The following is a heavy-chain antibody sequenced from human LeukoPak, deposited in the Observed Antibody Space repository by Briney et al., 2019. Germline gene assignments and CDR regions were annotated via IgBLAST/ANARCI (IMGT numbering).Heavy chain of an antibody. V-gene: IGHV3-30-3*01. CDR2: ISYDGSNK. J-gene: IGHJ5*02. CDR3: ARDRYDFWSGYLYWFDP. Sequence: GRSLRLSCAASGFTFSSYAMHWVRQAPGKGLEWVAVISYDGSNKYYADSVKGRFTISRDNSKNTLYLQMNSLSAEDTAVYYCARDRYDFWSGYLYWFDPWGQGTLVTVSS. CDR1: GFTFSSYA. D-gene: IGHD3-3*01.